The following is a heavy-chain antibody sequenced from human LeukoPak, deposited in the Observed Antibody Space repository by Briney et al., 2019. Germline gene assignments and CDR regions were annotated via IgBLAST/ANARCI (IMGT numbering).Heavy chain of an antibody. Sequence: ASVKVSCKVSGYTLTELSMHWVRQAPGKGLEWMGGFDPEDGETIYAQKFQGRVTMTEDTSTDTAYMELSSLRSEDTAVYYCATPRLTGYPYYYYGMDVWGQGTTVTVSS. D-gene: IGHD3-9*01. CDR1: GYTLTELS. V-gene: IGHV1-24*01. CDR3: ATPRLTGYPYYYYGMDV. J-gene: IGHJ6*02. CDR2: FDPEDGET.